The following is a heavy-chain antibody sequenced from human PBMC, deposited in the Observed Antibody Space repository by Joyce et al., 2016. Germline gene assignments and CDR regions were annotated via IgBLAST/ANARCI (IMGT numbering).Heavy chain of an antibody. CDR1: GFTFSSYP. J-gene: IGHJ5*02. Sequence: QEQLVESGGGVVQPGRSLRLSCIASGFTFSSYPMHVVRQAPGKGLGWVDVILFAGSSKFYADVVKGRFTISRDNSKNTLSLQMNSLSAEDTAVYYCVRGTASGYDLWSGPPLAWGQGTLVTVSS. D-gene: IGHD3-3*01. CDR2: ILFAGSSK. CDR3: VRGTASGYDLWSGPPLA. V-gene: IGHV3-30*04.